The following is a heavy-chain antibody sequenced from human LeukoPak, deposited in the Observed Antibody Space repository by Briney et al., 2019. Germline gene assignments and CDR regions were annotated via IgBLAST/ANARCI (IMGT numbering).Heavy chain of an antibody. CDR2: ISGSGHST. D-gene: IGHD6-19*01. V-gene: IGHV3-23*01. J-gene: IGHJ4*02. Sequence: PGGSLRLSCAASGFTFSSYAMSWVRQAPGKGLEWVSSISGSGHSTYYAYSVKGRFTISRDNSKNTLYLQMNSLRAEDTAVYYCASSSGWYGYFDYWGQGTLVTVSS. CDR1: GFTFSSYA. CDR3: ASSSGWYGYFDY.